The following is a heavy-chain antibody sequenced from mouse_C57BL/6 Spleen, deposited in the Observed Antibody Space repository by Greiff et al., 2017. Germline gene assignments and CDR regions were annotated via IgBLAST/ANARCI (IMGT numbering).Heavy chain of an antibody. CDR2: ISPGNSDT. D-gene: IGHD1-1*01. J-gene: IGHJ2*01. V-gene: IGHV1-5*01. CDR3: TRENYGSSYFDD. Sequence: EVQLQQSGTVLARPGASVKMSCKTSGYTFTSYWMHWVKQRPGQGLEWIGAISPGNSDTSYNQQFKGKATLTAVTSASTAYRELGSLTNVDSAVYYCTRENYGSSYFDDWGQGTTLTVSS. CDR1: GYTFTSYW.